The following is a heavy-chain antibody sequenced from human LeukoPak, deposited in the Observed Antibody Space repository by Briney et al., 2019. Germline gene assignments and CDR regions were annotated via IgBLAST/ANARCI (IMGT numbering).Heavy chain of an antibody. J-gene: IGHJ5*02. CDR3: ARDRFGQQLVVWFDP. CDR2: ISSSSSTI. Sequence: PGGSLRLSCAASGFTFSSYSMNWVRQAPGKGLEWVSYISSSSSTIYYADSVKGRFTISRDNAKNSLYLQMTSLRAEDTAVYYCARDRFGQQLVVWFDPWGQGTLVTVSS. D-gene: IGHD6-13*01. CDR1: GFTFSSYS. V-gene: IGHV3-48*04.